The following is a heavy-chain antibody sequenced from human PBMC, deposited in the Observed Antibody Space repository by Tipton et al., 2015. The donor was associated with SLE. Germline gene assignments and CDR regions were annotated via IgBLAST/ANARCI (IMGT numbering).Heavy chain of an antibody. V-gene: IGHV4-61*01. CDR3: AGDYDSGSYRFDF. D-gene: IGHD3-10*01. J-gene: IGHJ4*02. CDR2: IYYRGST. Sequence: TLSLTCTVSGDSISRNSYYWSWIRQPPGKGLEWIGYIYYRGSTIYNPSLKSRVTISVDTSKNQFSLKLNSVIAADTAVYYCAGDYDSGSYRFDFWGQGTLVTVSS. CDR1: GDSISRNSYY.